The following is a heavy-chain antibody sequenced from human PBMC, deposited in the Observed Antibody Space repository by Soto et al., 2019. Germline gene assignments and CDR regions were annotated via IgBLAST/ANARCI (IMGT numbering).Heavy chain of an antibody. CDR1: GYSFTIYW. D-gene: IGHD6-6*01. CDR2: IYPGDSDT. Sequence: GESVKISGKGSGYSFTIYWIGWVRQMPWKGLEWMGIIYPGDSDTRYSPSFQGQVTISADKSISTAYLQWSSLKASDTAMYYCARGYSSSSGGRYYYYYGMDVWGQGTTVTVSS. V-gene: IGHV5-51*01. CDR3: ARGYSSSSGGRYYYYYGMDV. J-gene: IGHJ6*02.